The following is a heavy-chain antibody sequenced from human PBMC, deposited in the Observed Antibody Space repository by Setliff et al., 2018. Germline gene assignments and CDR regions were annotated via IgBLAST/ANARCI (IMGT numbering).Heavy chain of an antibody. CDR1: GYGFMSYG. Sequence: ASVKVSCKPSGYGFMSYGVSWVRQAPGQGLEWMGWINPLSTATKYAQRFQDRVAMTRDTSMNTAYMELMRLTSDDTALYYCARVARKSRPLSYFDKWGQGTQVTVSS. CDR3: ARVARKSRPLSYFDK. CDR2: INPLSTAT. J-gene: IGHJ4*02. V-gene: IGHV1-18*01. D-gene: IGHD5-12*01.